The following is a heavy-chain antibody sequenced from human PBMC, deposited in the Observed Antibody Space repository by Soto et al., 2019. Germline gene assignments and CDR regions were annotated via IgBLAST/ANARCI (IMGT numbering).Heavy chain of an antibody. Sequence: ASVKVSCKVSGSTLTELSMHWVRQAPGTGLEWMGGFDPEDGETIYAQKFQGRVTMTEDTSADTAYMELSSLRSEDTAVYYCATAASAARPGYYYGMDVWGQGTTVTVSS. D-gene: IGHD6-6*01. CDR3: ATAASAARPGYYYGMDV. V-gene: IGHV1-24*01. J-gene: IGHJ6*02. CDR1: GSTLTELS. CDR2: FDPEDGET.